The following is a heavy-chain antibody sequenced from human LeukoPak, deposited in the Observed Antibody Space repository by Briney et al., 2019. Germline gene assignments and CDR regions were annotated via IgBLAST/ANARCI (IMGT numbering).Heavy chain of an antibody. CDR2: ISYDGSNK. V-gene: IGHV3-30-3*01. CDR3: ARVPATAETL. CDR1: GFTFSSYA. J-gene: IGHJ4*02. Sequence: GRSLRLSCAASGFTFSSYAMHWVRQAPGKGLEWVAVISYDGSNKYYADSVKGRFTISRDNSKNTLYLQMNSLRAEDTAVYYCARVPATAETLWGQGTLVTVSS. D-gene: IGHD2-2*01.